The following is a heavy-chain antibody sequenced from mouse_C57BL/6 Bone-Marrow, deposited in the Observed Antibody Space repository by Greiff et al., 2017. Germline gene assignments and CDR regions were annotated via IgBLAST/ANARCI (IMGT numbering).Heavy chain of an antibody. V-gene: IGHV3-6*01. CDR1: GYSITSGYY. J-gene: IGHJ3*01. Sequence: ESGPGLVKPSQSLSLTCSVTGYSITSGYYWNWIRQFPGNKLEWMGYISYDGSNNYNPSLKNRISITRDTSKNQFFLKLNSVTTEDTATYDCAREDYSNSIFFAYWGQGTLVTVSA. D-gene: IGHD2-5*01. CDR3: AREDYSNSIFFAY. CDR2: ISYDGSN.